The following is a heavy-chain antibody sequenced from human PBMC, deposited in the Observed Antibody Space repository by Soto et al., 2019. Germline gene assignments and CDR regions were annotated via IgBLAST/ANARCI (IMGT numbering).Heavy chain of an antibody. CDR3: ATFVQVMVRGVIAPYYYYGRDV. V-gene: IGHV1-24*01. D-gene: IGHD3-10*01. CDR2: FDPEDGET. J-gene: IGHJ6*02. Sequence: GASVKVSCKVSGYTLTELSMHWVRQAPGKGLEWMGGFDPEDGETIYAQKFQGRVTMTEDTSTDTAYMELSSLRSEDTAVYYCATFVQVMVRGVIAPYYYYGRDVWGQGTTVTVSS. CDR1: GYTLTELS.